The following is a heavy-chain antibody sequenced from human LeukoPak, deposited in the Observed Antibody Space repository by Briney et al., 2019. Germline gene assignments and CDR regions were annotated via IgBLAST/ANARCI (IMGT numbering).Heavy chain of an antibody. V-gene: IGHV3-23*01. D-gene: IGHD3-3*01. J-gene: IGHJ4*02. CDR2: ISGSGGST. CDR1: GFTFSSYA. CDR3: ARDFWSGYYNNY. Sequence: PGGSLRLSCAASGFTFSSYAMSWVRQAPGKGLEWVSAISGSGGSTYYADSVKGRFTISRDNSKNTLYLQMNSLRAEDTAVYYCARDFWSGYYNNYWGQGTLVTVSS.